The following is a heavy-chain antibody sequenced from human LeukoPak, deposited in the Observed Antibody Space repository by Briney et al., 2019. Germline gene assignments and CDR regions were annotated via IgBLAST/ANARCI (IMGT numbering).Heavy chain of an antibody. CDR3: AKDRQYYDILTGYYSSY. CDR1: GFTFSSYA. Sequence: GGSLRLSCAASGFTFSSYAMSWVRQAPGKGLEWVSAISGSGGSTYYADSVKGRFTISRDNSKNTLYLQMNSLRAEDTAVYYCAKDRQYYDILTGYYSSYWGQGTRVTVSS. V-gene: IGHV3-23*01. J-gene: IGHJ4*02. CDR2: ISGSGGST. D-gene: IGHD3-9*01.